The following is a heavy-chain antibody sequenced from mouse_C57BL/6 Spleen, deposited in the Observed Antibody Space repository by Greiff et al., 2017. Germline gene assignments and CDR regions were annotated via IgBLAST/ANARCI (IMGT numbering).Heavy chain of an antibody. CDR3: ARGDGWLGWFAY. CDR2: IYPGDGDT. CDR1: GYAFSSSW. Sequence: QVQLQQSGPELVKPGASVKISCKASGYAFSSSWMNWVKQRPGKGLEWIGRIYPGDGDTNYNGKFKGKATLTAANSSSAAYMQLSSLTAEGSAVPVCARGDGWLGWFAYWGQGSLVAVSA. D-gene: IGHD2-3*01. V-gene: IGHV1-82*01. J-gene: IGHJ3*01.